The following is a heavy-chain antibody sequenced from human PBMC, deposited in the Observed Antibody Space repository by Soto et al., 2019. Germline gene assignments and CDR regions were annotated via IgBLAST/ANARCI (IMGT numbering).Heavy chain of an antibody. CDR2: ISSSSSTI. CDR1: GFTFSSYS. V-gene: IGHV3-48*01. D-gene: IGHD3-10*01. J-gene: IGHJ6*03. Sequence: GGSLRLSCAASGFTFSSYSMNWVRQAPGKGLEWVSYISSSSSTIYYADSVKGRFTISRDNAKNSLYLQMNSLRAEDTAVYYCARAPAYYYGSGSYYMDVWGKGTTVTVSS. CDR3: ARAPAYYYGSGSYYMDV.